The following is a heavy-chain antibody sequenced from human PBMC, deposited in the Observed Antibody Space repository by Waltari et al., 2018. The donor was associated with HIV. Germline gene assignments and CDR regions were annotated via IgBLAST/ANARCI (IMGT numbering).Heavy chain of an antibody. CDR3: VRDRSLKT. V-gene: IGHV3-30-3*01. CDR2: ISFDGSNK. CDR1: GFTFSKYA. D-gene: IGHD3-16*02. Sequence: QVQLVESGGGVVQPGRSLRLFCAASGFTFSKYAMHWVRQAPGKGLEWVAVISFDGSNKYYADSVKGRLTISRDNSKNTLHLQTNSLRAEDTAVYYCVRDRSLKTWGQGTLVTVSS. J-gene: IGHJ5*02.